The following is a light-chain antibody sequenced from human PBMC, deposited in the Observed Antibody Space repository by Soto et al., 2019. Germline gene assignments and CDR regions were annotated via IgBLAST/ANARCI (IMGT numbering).Light chain of an antibody. CDR1: SYNIGGNT. J-gene: IGLJ2*01. Sequence: QSVLTQPPSASETPGQRVTISCSGSSYNIGGNTVNWYQHLPGTAPKLLIYNNNQRPSGVPDRFSGSKSGTSASLAISGLQSEDEVDYYCASWDDSLNGVVFGGGTKVTVL. CDR2: NNN. V-gene: IGLV1-44*01. CDR3: ASWDDSLNGVV.